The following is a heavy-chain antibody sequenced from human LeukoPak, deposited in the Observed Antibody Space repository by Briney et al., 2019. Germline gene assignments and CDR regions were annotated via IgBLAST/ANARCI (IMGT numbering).Heavy chain of an antibody. Sequence: ASVKVSCQASGYTFTGYYMHWVGQAPGQGREWMGWINPNSGGTNYAEKFQGRDTMTRDTSISTAYMELSRLRSDDTAVYYCARVLSATMIVVVMIDWGQGTLVTVSS. CDR1: GYTFTGYY. D-gene: IGHD3-22*01. V-gene: IGHV1-2*02. J-gene: IGHJ4*02. CDR3: ARVLSATMIVVVMID. CDR2: INPNSGGT.